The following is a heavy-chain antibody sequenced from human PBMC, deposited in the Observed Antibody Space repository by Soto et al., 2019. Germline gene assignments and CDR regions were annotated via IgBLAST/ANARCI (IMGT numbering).Heavy chain of an antibody. J-gene: IGHJ4*02. Sequence: QVQLQQWGAGLLKPSETLSLTCAVYGGSFSGYYWSWIRQPPGKGLEWIGEINHSGSTNYNPSLKSRVTISVDTSKNQFSLKLSSVTAAYTAVYYCARGNSYGFDYWGQGTLVTVSS. CDR3: ARGNSYGFDY. CDR2: INHSGST. D-gene: IGHD5-18*01. CDR1: GGSFSGYY. V-gene: IGHV4-34*01.